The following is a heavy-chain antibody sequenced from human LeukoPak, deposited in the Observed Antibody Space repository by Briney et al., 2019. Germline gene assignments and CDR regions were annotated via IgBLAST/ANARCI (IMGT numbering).Heavy chain of an antibody. Sequence: GGSLRLSCAASGFTFSSYAMSWVRQAPGKGLEWVSAISGSGGTIYYADSVKGRFTISRDNAKNSLYLQMNSLRAEDTAVYYCASGWTTYDYYYGMDVWGQGTTVTVSS. D-gene: IGHD3/OR15-3a*01. V-gene: IGHV3-23*01. J-gene: IGHJ6*02. CDR2: ISGSGGTI. CDR3: ASGWTTYDYYYGMDV. CDR1: GFTFSSYA.